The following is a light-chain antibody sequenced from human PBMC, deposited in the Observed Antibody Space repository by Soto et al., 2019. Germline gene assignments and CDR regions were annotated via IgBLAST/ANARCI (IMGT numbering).Light chain of an antibody. CDR2: DVS. CDR3: PQFNSYPHGT. Sequence: AIQLTQSPSSLSASVGDRVTITCRASQGISSALAWYQQKPGKAPTLLIYDVSSLEGGVPSRFSGSGSGTDFTLTSSSLQHEDFATYYCPQFNSYPHGTFGGGTKVEIK. V-gene: IGKV1-13*02. CDR1: QGISSA. J-gene: IGKJ4*01.